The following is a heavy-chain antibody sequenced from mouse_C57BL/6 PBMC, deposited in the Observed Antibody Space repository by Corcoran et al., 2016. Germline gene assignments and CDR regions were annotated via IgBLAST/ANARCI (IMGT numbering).Heavy chain of an antibody. J-gene: IGHJ1*03. Sequence: QIQLVQSGPELKKPGETVKISCKASGYTFITYGMSWVRQAPGKGLKWMAWINTYSGVPTYADDFKGRFAFSLETSASTAYLQINNLKNEDTATYFCARDSNWYFDVWGTGTTVTVSS. CDR3: ARDSNWYFDV. V-gene: IGHV9-3*01. CDR1: GYTFITYG. CDR2: INTYSGVP. D-gene: IGHD2-5*01.